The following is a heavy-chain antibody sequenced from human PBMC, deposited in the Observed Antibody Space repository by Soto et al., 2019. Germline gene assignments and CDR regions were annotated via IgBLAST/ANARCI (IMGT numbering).Heavy chain of an antibody. J-gene: IGHJ4*01. V-gene: IGHV1-2*02. CDR2: INPQSGVT. CDR1: GYTFTGYY. Sequence: GRSVKVSCKASGYTFTGYYLHWVRQAPGQGLEWMGWINPQSGVTKSAQQFQGRVTMTRDTSITTAYMEVTSLRSDDTAVFYCARGTPSDSAFDYWGHGTLVTVSS. CDR3: ARGTPSDSAFDY.